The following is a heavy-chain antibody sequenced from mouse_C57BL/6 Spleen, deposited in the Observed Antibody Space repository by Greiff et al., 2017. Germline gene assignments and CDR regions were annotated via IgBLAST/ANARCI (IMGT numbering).Heavy chain of an antibody. J-gene: IGHJ2*01. Sequence: EVMLVESGGGLVKPGGSLKLSCAASGFTFSSYTMSWVRQTPEKRLEWVATISGGGGNTYYPDSVKGRFTISRDNAKNTLYLQMSSLRSEDTAVYYCARRYCNYEGFDYWGQGTTLTVSS. CDR1: GFTFSSYT. V-gene: IGHV5-9*01. CDR3: ARRYCNYEGFDY. D-gene: IGHD2-1*01. CDR2: ISGGGGNT.